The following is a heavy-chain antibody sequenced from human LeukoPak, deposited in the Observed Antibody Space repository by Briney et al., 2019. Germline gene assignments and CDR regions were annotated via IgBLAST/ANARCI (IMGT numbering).Heavy chain of an antibody. V-gene: IGHV4-59*01. CDR1: GGSISSYY. J-gene: IGHJ3*02. CDR2: IYYSGST. CDR3: ARDPGETVVRGYEYAFDI. Sequence: PSETLSLTCTVSGGSISSYYWSWIRQPPGKGLEWIGYIYYSGSTNYNPSLKSRVTISVDTSKNQFSVKLSSVTAADTAVYYCARDPGETVVRGYEYAFDIWGQGTMVTVSS. D-gene: IGHD5-12*01.